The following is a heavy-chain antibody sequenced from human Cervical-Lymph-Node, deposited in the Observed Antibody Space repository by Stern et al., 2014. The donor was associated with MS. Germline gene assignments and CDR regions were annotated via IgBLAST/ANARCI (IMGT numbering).Heavy chain of an antibody. CDR2: ISGYNGNR. V-gene: IGHV1-18*01. D-gene: IGHD6-19*01. J-gene: IGHJ4*02. CDR1: GYTFTTYG. Sequence: VQLLESGAELKKTGASVKVSCKASGYTFTTYGISWVRQAPGQGLEWMGWISGYNGNRNYTQKLQGRVTMTTDRSTSTAYMELRSLRSDDTAVYFCARGGWPHDYWGQGTLVTVSS. CDR3: ARGGWPHDY.